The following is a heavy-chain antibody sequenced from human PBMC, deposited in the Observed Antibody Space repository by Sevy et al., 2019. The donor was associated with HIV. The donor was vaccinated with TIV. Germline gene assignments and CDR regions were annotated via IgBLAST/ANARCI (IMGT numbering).Heavy chain of an antibody. D-gene: IGHD1-26*01. CDR2: IWFDGSNK. V-gene: IGHV3-33*01. J-gene: IGHJ6*02. Sequence: GGSLRLSCATSGFTFNSYGMHWVRQAPGKGLEWVALIWFDGSNKYYADSVKGRFTISRDIVKNTLHLQMNSLRAEDTAVYYCARDDLLYSGSPTGLHYYYGMDVWGQGTTVTVSS. CDR1: GFTFNSYG. CDR3: ARDDLLYSGSPTGLHYYYGMDV.